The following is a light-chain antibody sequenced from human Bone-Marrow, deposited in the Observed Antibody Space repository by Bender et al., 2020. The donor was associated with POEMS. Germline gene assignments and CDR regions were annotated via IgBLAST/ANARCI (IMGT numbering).Light chain of an antibody. J-gene: IGLJ2*01. Sequence: QSALTQPASVSGSPGQSITISCTGTSSDIGTYNYVSWYQQHPGKAPQLIIYEASKRPSGISNRFSGSKSGNTASLTISGLQAEDEADYYCCSYSGSNIVIFGGGTKLTVL. CDR1: SSDIGTYNY. CDR3: CSYSGSNIVI. CDR2: EAS. V-gene: IGLV2-14*01.